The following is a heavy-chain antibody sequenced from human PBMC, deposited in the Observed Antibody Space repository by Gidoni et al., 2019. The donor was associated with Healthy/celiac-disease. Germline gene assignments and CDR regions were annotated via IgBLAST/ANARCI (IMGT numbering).Heavy chain of an antibody. CDR2: ISGSGDST. J-gene: IGHJ6*03. CDR1: GFTFSSYA. V-gene: IGHV3-23*01. CDR3: AKCNGDYSYYYMDV. Sequence: EVQLLESGGGLVQPGGSLRLSCSASGFTFSSYAMSWVRHAPGKGLEWVSAISGSGDSTYYADSVKGRFTLSRDNSKSTLYLQMKNLRAEDTAVYYCAKCNGDYSYYYMDVWGKGTTVTVSS. D-gene: IGHD4-17*01.